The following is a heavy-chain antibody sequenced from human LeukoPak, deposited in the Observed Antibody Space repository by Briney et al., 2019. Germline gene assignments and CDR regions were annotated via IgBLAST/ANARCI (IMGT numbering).Heavy chain of an antibody. J-gene: IGHJ3*02. D-gene: IGHD3-22*01. CDR2: IKQDGSEK. CDR3: ASETYYYDSSGYSVI. V-gene: IGHV3-7*01. Sequence: GGSLRLSCAASGFTFSNYWMSWVRQAPGKGLEWVANIKQDGSEKYYVDSVKGRFTISRDNAKNSLYLQMNSLRAEDTAVYYCASETYYYDSSGYSVIWGQGTMVTVSS. CDR1: GFTFSNYW.